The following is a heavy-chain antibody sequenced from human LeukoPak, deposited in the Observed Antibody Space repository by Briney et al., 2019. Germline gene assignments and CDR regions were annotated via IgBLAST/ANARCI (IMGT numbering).Heavy chain of an antibody. CDR2: ISAYNGNT. V-gene: IGHV1-18*01. Sequence: ASVKVSCKASGYTFTSYGISWVRQAPGQGLEWMGWISAYNGNTNYAQKLQGRVTMTTDTSTSTAYMELSSLRSEDTAVYYCARVRARYSGSYYDGVDAFDIWGQGTMVTVSS. J-gene: IGHJ3*02. CDR1: GYTFTSYG. D-gene: IGHD1-26*01. CDR3: ARVRARYSGSYYDGVDAFDI.